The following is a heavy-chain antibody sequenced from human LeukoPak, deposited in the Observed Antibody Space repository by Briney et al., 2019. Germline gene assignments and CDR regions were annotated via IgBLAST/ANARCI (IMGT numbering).Heavy chain of an antibody. Sequence: GGSLRLSCAASGFTFSSHSMNWVRQAPGKGLEWVSSISSSSSYIYYADSVKGRFTISRDNAKNSLYLQMNSLRAEDTAVYYCATTHCSSTSCWNGDFDYWGQGTLVTVSS. CDR2: ISSSSSYI. V-gene: IGHV3-21*01. CDR1: GFTFSSHS. D-gene: IGHD2-2*01. CDR3: ATTHCSSTSCWNGDFDY. J-gene: IGHJ4*02.